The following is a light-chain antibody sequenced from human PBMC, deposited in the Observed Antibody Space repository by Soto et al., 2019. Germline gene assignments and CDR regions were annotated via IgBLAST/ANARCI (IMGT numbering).Light chain of an antibody. V-gene: IGKV3-20*01. Sequence: EFVLTQSPGPLSLSPGERATLSCRASQSLANSFIAWYQQKPGQAPRLLIYDTSSRASGIPDRFSGSGSGTDLTLTISRLETEDFAVVYCQHYQTFLPLSFGGRTKVNIK. J-gene: IGKJ4*01. CDR3: QHYQTFLPLS. CDR2: DTS. CDR1: QSLANSF.